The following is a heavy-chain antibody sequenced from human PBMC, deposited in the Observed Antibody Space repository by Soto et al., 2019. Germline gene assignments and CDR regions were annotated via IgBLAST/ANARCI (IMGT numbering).Heavy chain of an antibody. CDR3: AKQSGYCSSTSCYNWFNP. CDR2: ISGSGGST. Sequence: GGSLRLSCAASGFTFSSYAMSWVRQAPGKGLEWVSAISGSGGSTYYADSVKGRFTISRDNSKNTLYLQMNSLRAEDTAVYYCAKQSGYCSSTSCYNWFNPLGQGTLVTVSS. V-gene: IGHV3-23*01. D-gene: IGHD2-2*02. CDR1: GFTFSSYA. J-gene: IGHJ5*02.